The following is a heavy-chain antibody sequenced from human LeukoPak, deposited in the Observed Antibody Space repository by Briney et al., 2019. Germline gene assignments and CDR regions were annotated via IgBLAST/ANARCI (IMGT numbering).Heavy chain of an antibody. J-gene: IGHJ4*02. CDR1: GFTFSSYE. CDR3: AKADYGDSWNFDY. D-gene: IGHD4-17*01. V-gene: IGHV3-48*03. Sequence: GGSLRLSCAASGFTFSSYEMNWVRQAPGKGLEWVSYISSSGSTTYYADSVKGRFTISRDNSKNTLYLQMNSLRAEDTAVYYCAKADYGDSWNFDYWGQGTLVTVSS. CDR2: ISSSGSTT.